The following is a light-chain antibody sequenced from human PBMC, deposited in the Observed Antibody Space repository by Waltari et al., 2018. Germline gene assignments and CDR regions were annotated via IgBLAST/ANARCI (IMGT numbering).Light chain of an antibody. CDR1: SSDVGSYNL. CDR2: EVT. Sequence: QSALTQPASVSGSPGQSITISCTGTSSDVGSYNLVSWYQQYPGKVPKLMLYEVTKRPSGFFNRLSDSMSGNTASLTISGLQAEDEADYYCCSHAGTYVVFGGGTKLTVL. J-gene: IGLJ2*01. CDR3: CSHAGTYVV. V-gene: IGLV2-23*02.